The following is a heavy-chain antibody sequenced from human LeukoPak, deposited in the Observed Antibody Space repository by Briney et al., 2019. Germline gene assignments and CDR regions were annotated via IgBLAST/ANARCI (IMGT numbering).Heavy chain of an antibody. CDR2: ISGSGGST. J-gene: IGHJ4*02. V-gene: IGHV3-23*01. CDR1: GFTLSSYA. CDR3: ASHEREYYYDSSGYLGY. D-gene: IGHD3-22*01. Sequence: GGSLRLSCAASGFTLSSYAMSWVRQAPGKGLEWVSAISGSGGSTYYADSVKGRFTISRDNSKNTLYLQMNSLRAEDTAVYYCASHEREYYYDSSGYLGYWGQGTLVTVSS.